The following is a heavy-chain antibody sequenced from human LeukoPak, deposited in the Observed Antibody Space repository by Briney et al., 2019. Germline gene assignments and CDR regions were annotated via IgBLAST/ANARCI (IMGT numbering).Heavy chain of an antibody. D-gene: IGHD2-2*01. J-gene: IGHJ5*02. V-gene: IGHV4-34*01. Sequence: PSETLSLTCAVYGGSFSGYYWSWIRQPPGKGLEWIGEINHSGSTNYNPSLKSRVTISVDTSKNQFSLKLSSVTAADTAVYYCARGGVVVPAAMPYNWFDPWGQGTVVTVSS. CDR1: GGSFSGYY. CDR3: ARGGVVVPAAMPYNWFDP. CDR2: INHSGST.